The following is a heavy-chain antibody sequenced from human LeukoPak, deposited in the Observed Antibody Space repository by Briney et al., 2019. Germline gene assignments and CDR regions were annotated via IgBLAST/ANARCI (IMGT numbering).Heavy chain of an antibody. D-gene: IGHD6-19*01. CDR1: GGTFSSYA. V-gene: IGHV1-69*04. CDR2: IIPILGIA. CDR3: AREREVAGFDY. Sequence: SVKASCKASGGTFSSYAISWVRQAPGQGLEWMGRIIPILGIANYAQKFQGRVTITADKSTRTAYMELSSLRSEDTAVYYCAREREVAGFDYWGQGTLVTVSS. J-gene: IGHJ4*02.